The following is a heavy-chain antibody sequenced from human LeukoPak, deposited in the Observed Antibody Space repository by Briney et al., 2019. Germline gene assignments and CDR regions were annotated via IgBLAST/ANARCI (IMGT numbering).Heavy chain of an antibody. D-gene: IGHD4/OR15-4a*01. J-gene: IGHJ4*02. Sequence: GGSLRLSCAASGFTFSDYSMNWIRQAPGKGLEWVSYISSSGGSIYDTDSVRGRFTISRDNAKNSLYLQMNSLRAEDTAVYYCARLRYTGAYCFDYWGRGTLVIVSS. CDR3: ARLRYTGAYCFDY. CDR2: ISSSGGSI. CDR1: GFTFSDYS. V-gene: IGHV3-11*01.